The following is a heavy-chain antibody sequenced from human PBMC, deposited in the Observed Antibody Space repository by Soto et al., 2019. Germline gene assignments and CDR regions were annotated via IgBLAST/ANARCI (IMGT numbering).Heavy chain of an antibody. CDR1: GFTFSSYA. CDR2: FSDSGGST. CDR3: AGIIQYPT. J-gene: IGHJ5*02. D-gene: IGHD1-1*01. Sequence: GGSLRLSCAASGFTFSSYAMNWVRQAPGKGLEWVSGFSDSGGSTYYADSVKGRFTISRDNSKNTLYLQMNSLRAEDTAIYYCAGIIQYPTWGQGTLVTVSS. V-gene: IGHV3-23*01.